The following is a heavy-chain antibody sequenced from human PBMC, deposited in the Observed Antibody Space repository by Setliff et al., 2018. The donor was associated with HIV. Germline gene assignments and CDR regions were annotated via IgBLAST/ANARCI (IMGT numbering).Heavy chain of an antibody. Sequence: SETLSLTCTVSGGSISSHCWSWIRQSPGKAFEWIGYIYSTGSTNYNPSLQSRVTISMVASRNQFSLKVTSVTAADTAVYYCAKGAGFYGDYTFDHWGQGRQVTV. V-gene: IGHV4-59*11. J-gene: IGHJ4*02. CDR1: GGSISSHC. CDR3: AKGAGFYGDYTFDH. CDR2: IYSTGST. D-gene: IGHD4-17*01.